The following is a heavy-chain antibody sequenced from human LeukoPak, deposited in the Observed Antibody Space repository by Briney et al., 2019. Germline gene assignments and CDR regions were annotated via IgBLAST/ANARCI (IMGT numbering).Heavy chain of an antibody. J-gene: IGHJ3*02. CDR1: GSSFTSYW. V-gene: IGHV5-51*01. CDR2: IYPGDSDT. D-gene: IGHD3-22*01. CDR3: ARPRDRTYYYDSRNAFDI. Sequence: GESLKISCKGSGSSFTSYWTGWVRQMPGKGLEWMGIIYPGDSDTRYSPSFQGQVTISADKSISTAYLQWSSLKASDTAMYYCARPRDRTYYYDSRNAFDIWGQGTMVTVSS.